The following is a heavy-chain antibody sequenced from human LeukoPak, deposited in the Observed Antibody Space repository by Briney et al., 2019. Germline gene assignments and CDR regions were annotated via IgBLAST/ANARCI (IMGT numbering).Heavy chain of an antibody. CDR3: ARSPGVRDAFDI. Sequence: GESLKISCKGSGYSFTSYWIGWVRQMPGKGLGWMGINYPGDSDTRYSPSFRGQVTISADQSISTAYLQWSSLKASDTAMYYCARSPGVRDAFDIWGQGTMVTVSS. D-gene: IGHD3-10*01. CDR2: NYPGDSDT. CDR1: GYSFTSYW. V-gene: IGHV5-51*01. J-gene: IGHJ3*02.